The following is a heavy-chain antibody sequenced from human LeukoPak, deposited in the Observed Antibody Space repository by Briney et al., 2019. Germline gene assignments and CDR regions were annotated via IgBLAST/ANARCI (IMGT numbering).Heavy chain of an antibody. CDR2: IRSKANSYAT. CDR1: GFTFSGSA. D-gene: IGHD2-15*01. CDR3: TRPQWSAGHDY. V-gene: IGHV3-73*01. J-gene: IGHJ4*02. Sequence: GGSLRPSCAASGFTFSGSAMHWVRQASGKGLEWVGRIRSKANSYATAYAASVKGRFTISRDDSKNTAYLQMNSLKTEDTAVYYCTRPQWSAGHDYWGQGTLVTVSS.